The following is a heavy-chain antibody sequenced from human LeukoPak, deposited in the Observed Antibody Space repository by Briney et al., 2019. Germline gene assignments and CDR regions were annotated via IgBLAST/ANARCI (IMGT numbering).Heavy chain of an antibody. Sequence: GGSLRLSCAASGFAFDTYAMTWVRQSPGKGLEWVSSISRNSGYIYYTDSMKGRLTISRDNANNSLYLQMNNLRAEDTAVYYCARTIFDYWGQGTLVTVSS. CDR3: ARTIFDY. J-gene: IGHJ4*02. D-gene: IGHD5-24*01. CDR2: ISRNSGYI. CDR1: GFAFDTYA. V-gene: IGHV3-21*01.